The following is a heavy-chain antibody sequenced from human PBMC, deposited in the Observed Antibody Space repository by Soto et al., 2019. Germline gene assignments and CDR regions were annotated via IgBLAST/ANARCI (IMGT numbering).Heavy chain of an antibody. V-gene: IGHV4-31*03. CDR3: ARGRYDFWSGSQAVYYGMDV. J-gene: IGHJ6*02. D-gene: IGHD3-3*01. CDR1: GGSISSGGYY. CDR2: IYYSGST. Sequence: PSETLSLTCTVSGGSISSGGYYRSWIRQHPGKGLEWIGYIYYSGSTYYNPSLKSRVTISVDTSKNQFSLKLSSVTAADTAVYYCARGRYDFWSGSQAVYYGMDVWGQGTTVTVSS.